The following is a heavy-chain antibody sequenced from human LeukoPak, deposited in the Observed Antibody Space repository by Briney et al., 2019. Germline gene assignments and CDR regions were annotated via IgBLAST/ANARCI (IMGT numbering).Heavy chain of an antibody. J-gene: IGHJ4*02. CDR1: GFTFSSYS. CDR3: ARVGWIAAAIDY. V-gene: IGHV3-48*04. D-gene: IGHD6-13*01. Sequence: GGSLRLSCAASGFTFSSYSMNWVRQTPGKGLEWVSYISSSGSTIYYADSVKGRFTISRDNAKDSLYLQMNSLRAEDTAVYYCARVGWIAAAIDYWGQGTLVTVSS. CDR2: ISSSGSTI.